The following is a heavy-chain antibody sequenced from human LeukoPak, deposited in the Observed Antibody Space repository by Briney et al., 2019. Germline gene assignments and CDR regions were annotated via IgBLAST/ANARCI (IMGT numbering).Heavy chain of an antibody. CDR2: IWYDGSNQ. CDR1: GFSFSSYA. CDR3: VKSGPDFGDLPSEYYFDF. V-gene: IGHV3-33*06. Sequence: GRSLRLSCAASGFSFSSYAMHWVRQAPGKGLEWVAVIWYDGSNQYYADSVRGRFTTSRDNSKNTLHLQMNSLRAEDTAAYYCVKSGPDFGDLPSEYYFDFWGQGTLVTVSS. D-gene: IGHD4-17*01. J-gene: IGHJ4*02.